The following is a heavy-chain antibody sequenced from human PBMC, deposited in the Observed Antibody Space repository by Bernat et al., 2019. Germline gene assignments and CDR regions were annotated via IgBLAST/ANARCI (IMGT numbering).Heavy chain of an antibody. CDR1: GFTFLSHW. Sequence: EVQLVQSGAALVQPGGSLRLSCAASGFTFLSHWMCWLRQAPGKGLEWVANIKSDGSAKYYVDSVKGRFTISRDNVNNSLYLQMNSVRADDTAVYYCARDPGWGALDLWGQGTMVTVSS. D-gene: IGHD3-16*01. J-gene: IGHJ3*01. CDR2: IKSDGSAK. CDR3: ARDPGWGALDL. V-gene: IGHV3-7*03.